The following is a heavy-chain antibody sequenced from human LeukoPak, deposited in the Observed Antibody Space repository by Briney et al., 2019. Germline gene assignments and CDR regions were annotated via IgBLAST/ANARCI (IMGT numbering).Heavy chain of an antibody. Sequence: SVKVSCKASGGTFISYAISWVRQAPGQGLEWMGRIIPIFGIANYAQKFQGRVTITADKSTSTAYMELSSLRSEDTAVYYCAREIAVAGLGPFDYWGQGTLVTVSS. J-gene: IGHJ4*02. CDR1: GGTFISYA. CDR3: AREIAVAGLGPFDY. CDR2: IIPIFGIA. V-gene: IGHV1-69*04. D-gene: IGHD6-19*01.